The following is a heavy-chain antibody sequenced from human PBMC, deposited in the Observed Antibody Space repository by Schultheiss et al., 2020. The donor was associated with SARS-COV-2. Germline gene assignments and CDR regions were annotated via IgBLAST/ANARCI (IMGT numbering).Heavy chain of an antibody. D-gene: IGHD2-2*01. CDR2: ISYDGSNK. CDR3: ARDYCSSTSCITTDAFDI. Sequence: GGSLRLSCAASGFTFSSYAMHWVRQAPGKGLEWVAVISYDGSNKYYADSVKGRFTISRDNSKNKLYLQMNSLRAEDTAVYYCARDYCSSTSCITTDAFDIWGQGTMVTVSS. V-gene: IGHV3-30*04. J-gene: IGHJ3*02. CDR1: GFTFSSYA.